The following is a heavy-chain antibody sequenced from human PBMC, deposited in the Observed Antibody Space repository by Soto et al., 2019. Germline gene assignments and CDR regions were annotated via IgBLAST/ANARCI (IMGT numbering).Heavy chain of an antibody. CDR3: ARGYYDLLTGFSYWYFDL. J-gene: IGHJ2*01. CDR2: ISYEGSTT. V-gene: IGHV3-30-3*01. CDR1: GFTFSTYA. Sequence: QVQLVESGGGVDQPGGSLRLSCAASGFTFSTYAMHWVRQSPGTGLEWLAVISYEGSTTHYLDSVKGRFTISRDNSKNTLDLQMNSLRADDTAVYYCARGYYDLLTGFSYWYFDLWGRGTLVTVSS. D-gene: IGHD3-9*01.